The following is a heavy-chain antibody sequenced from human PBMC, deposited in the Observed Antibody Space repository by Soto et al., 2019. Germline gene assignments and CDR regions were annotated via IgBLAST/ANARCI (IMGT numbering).Heavy chain of an antibody. Sequence: GGSLRLSCAASGFSFSSFAMQWVRQAPGKGLEWVAVISYDGSNDYYTDSVKGRFTVSRDSSKSTLDLQMNSLRPEDTAVYYCARQRPNYDILTGPIYYYYFGMDVWGQGTTVTVSS. CDR1: GFSFSSFA. V-gene: IGHV3-30*04. CDR2: ISYDGSND. D-gene: IGHD3-9*01. J-gene: IGHJ6*02. CDR3: ARQRPNYDILTGPIYYYYFGMDV.